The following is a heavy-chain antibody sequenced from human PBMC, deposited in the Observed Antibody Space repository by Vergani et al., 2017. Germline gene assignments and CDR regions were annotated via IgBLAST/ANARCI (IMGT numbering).Heavy chain of an antibody. CDR2: ISSTGSSM. J-gene: IGHJ6*02. CDR3: AKARNPNCKGGNCYSYYYGLDL. CDR1: GLIFSRFD. V-gene: IGHV3-48*03. D-gene: IGHD2-21*01. Sequence: EVQLVESGGGLVKPGGSLRLSCAASGLIFSRFDMNWVRQAPGKGLEWISYISSTGSSMSYADSVKGRFTISRDNAKDSLFLQMNSLRVEDTAIYYCAKARNPNCKGGNCYSYYYGLDLWGQGTTVTVSS.